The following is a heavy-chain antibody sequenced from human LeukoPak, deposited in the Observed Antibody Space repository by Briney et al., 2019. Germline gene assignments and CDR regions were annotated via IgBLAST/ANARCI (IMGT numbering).Heavy chain of an antibody. V-gene: IGHV4-31*03. D-gene: IGHD2-8*01. J-gene: IGHJ4*02. CDR2: TYYSGST. CDR1: GGSISSGGYY. CDR3: ARLGAQWYYFDY. Sequence: SETLSLTYTVSGGSISSGGYYWSWIRQHPGKGLEWIGYTYYSGSTYYNPSLKSRVTISVDTSKNQFSLKLSSVTAADTAVYYCARLGAQWYYFDYWGQGTLVTVSS.